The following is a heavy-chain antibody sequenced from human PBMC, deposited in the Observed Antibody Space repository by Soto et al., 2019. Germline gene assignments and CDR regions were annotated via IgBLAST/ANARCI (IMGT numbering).Heavy chain of an antibody. CDR1: GFTVSNNY. Sequence: EVQLVESGGGLVQPGGSLRLSCAVSGFTVSNNYMSWVRQAPEKGLEWISVIYSGGDTYYADSVKVSFTISRDNSKNTLYLQMNSLRLDDTAVYYCERGGGSYCGNDCIRAVDIWGQGTMVTVSS. V-gene: IGHV3-66*01. J-gene: IGHJ3*02. CDR3: ERGGGSYCGNDCIRAVDI. D-gene: IGHD2-21*02. CDR2: IYSGGDT.